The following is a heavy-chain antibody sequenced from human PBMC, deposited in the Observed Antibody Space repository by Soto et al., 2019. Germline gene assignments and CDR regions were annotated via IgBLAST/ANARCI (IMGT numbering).Heavy chain of an antibody. CDR2: VSFDGSNK. J-gene: IGHJ4*02. V-gene: IGHV3-30-3*01. Sequence: QVQLVESGGGVVQPGRSLRLSCAASGFTFSTHAMHWVRQAPGKGLECVAIVSFDGSNKYYADSVKGRFTISRDNSKNTHYQQMSGLAPEDTAVYYCARDQTGITTAGGGRIDHWGQGTLVTVSS. CDR3: ARDQTGITTAGGGRIDH. D-gene: IGHD6-13*01. CDR1: GFTFSTHA.